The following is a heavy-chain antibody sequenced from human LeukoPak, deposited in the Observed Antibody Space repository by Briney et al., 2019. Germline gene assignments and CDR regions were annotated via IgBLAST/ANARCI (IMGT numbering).Heavy chain of an antibody. V-gene: IGHV4-38-2*02. CDR3: ASPAITTFDY. J-gene: IGHJ4*02. Sequence: SETLSLTCTVSGYSISSGYYWGWIRQPPGKGLEWIGNIYYTGITYDNPSLKSRVTISVDTSKNQFSLKLRSVTAADTAVYYCASPAITTFDYWGQGILVTVAS. CDR1: GYSISSGYY. D-gene: IGHD3-22*01. CDR2: IYYTGIT.